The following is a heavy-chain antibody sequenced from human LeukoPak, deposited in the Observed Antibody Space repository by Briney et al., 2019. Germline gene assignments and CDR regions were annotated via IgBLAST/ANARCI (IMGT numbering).Heavy chain of an antibody. J-gene: IGHJ4*02. CDR2: INHSGST. D-gene: IGHD3-22*01. CDR1: GGSFSGYY. CDR3: ARAPTYYYDSSGYRNRSPFDY. V-gene: IGHV4-34*01. Sequence: SETLSLTCAVYGGSFSGYYWSWIRQPPGKGLEWIGEINHSGSTNYNPSLKSRVTISVDTSKHQFSLKLSSVTAADTAVYYCARAPTYYYDSSGYRNRSPFDYWGQGTLVTVSS.